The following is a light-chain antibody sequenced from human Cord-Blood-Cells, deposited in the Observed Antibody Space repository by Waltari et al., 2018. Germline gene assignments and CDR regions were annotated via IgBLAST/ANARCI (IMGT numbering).Light chain of an antibody. CDR2: GHS. Sequence: QSVLTQPPSVSGAPGQRVTISCTGSSSNIGAGYDVHWYQPLPGTAPKLLIYGHSNRPSGVPDRFSGSKSGTSASLAITGLQAEDEADYYCQSYDSSLSAVVFGGGTKLTVL. CDR1: SSNIGAGYD. J-gene: IGLJ2*01. V-gene: IGLV1-40*01. CDR3: QSYDSSLSAVV.